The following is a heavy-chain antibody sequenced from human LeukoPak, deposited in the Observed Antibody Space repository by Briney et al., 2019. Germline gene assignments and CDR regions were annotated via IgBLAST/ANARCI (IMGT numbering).Heavy chain of an antibody. D-gene: IGHD3-10*01. CDR3: AREVGYYYGSGSSHYYGMDV. CDR2: ISSSGSTI. CDR1: GFTFSSYS. Sequence: GGSLRLSCAASGFTFSSYSMNWVRQAPGKGLEWVSYISSSGSTIDYADSVKGRFTISRDNAKNSLYLQMNSLRAEDTAVYYCAREVGYYYGSGSSHYYGMDVWGQGTTVTVSS. V-gene: IGHV3-48*04. J-gene: IGHJ6*02.